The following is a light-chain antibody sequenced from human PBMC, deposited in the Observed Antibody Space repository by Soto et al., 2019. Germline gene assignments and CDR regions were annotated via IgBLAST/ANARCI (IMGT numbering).Light chain of an antibody. CDR3: SSYTSTTTLI. Sequence: QSALTQPASVSGSPGQSITIPCTGTSSDVGGYNYVSWYQQYPGKAPKLMIYDVSNRPSGTSNRFSGSKSGNTASLTISGLQAEDEDDYYCSSYTSTTTLIFGGGTKLTVL. V-gene: IGLV2-14*01. CDR2: DVS. CDR1: SSDVGGYNY. J-gene: IGLJ2*01.